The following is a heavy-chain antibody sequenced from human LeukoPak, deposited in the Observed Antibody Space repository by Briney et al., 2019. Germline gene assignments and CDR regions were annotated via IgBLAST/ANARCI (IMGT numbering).Heavy chain of an antibody. CDR2: ISYDGSYK. V-gene: IGHV3-30*18. CDR1: GFTFRSYG. D-gene: IGHD6-19*01. J-gene: IGHJ4*02. Sequence: PGRSLRLSCAASGFTFRSYGMHWVRQAPAKGLEWVAVISYDGSYKYYADSVKGRFTISRDNSKNTLYLQMNSLRAEDTAVYYCAKPRIAVAGTDLDFWGQGTLVTVSS. CDR3: AKPRIAVAGTDLDF.